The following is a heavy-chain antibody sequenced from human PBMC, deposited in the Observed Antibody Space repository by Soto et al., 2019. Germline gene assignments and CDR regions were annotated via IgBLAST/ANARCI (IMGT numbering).Heavy chain of an antibody. CDR3: AKQRAGFGSGSDTYSFHY. D-gene: IGHD3-10*01. V-gene: IGHV3-23*01. CDR2: ISGSGGTT. Sequence: VPLLESGGGLVQPGGSLRISGIGSGVTFSSNAMSWVRQAPGKGLEWVSAISGSGGTTYYADTVKGRFAGSRDNSNNPLYLQMNTLTAVHTALYYCAKQRAGFGSGSDTYSFHYWGQGALVTVSS. J-gene: IGHJ4*02. CDR1: GVTFSSNA.